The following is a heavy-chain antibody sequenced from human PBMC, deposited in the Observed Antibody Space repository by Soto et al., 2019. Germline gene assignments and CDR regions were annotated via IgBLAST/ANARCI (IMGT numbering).Heavy chain of an antibody. J-gene: IGHJ5*02. CDR1: GGSISSGGYY. CDR3: GRVLGGHSSSWESKLLDP. D-gene: IGHD6-6*01. CDR2: IYYSGST. Sequence: SETLSLTCTVSGGSISSGGYYWSWIRQHPGKGLEWIGYIYYSGSTYYNPSLKSRVTISVDTSKNQFSLKLSSVTAADTAVYYCGRVLGGHSSSWESKLLDPWGEGTLVTVSS. V-gene: IGHV4-31*03.